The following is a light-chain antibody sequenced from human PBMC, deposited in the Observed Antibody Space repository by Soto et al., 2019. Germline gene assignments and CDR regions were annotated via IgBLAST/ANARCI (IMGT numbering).Light chain of an antibody. CDR1: QSVSSSY. CDR2: GAS. CDR3: QQYGSSPRA. J-gene: IGKJ4*01. Sequence: EIVLTQSPGTLSLSPGERATLSCRASQSVSSSYLAWYQQKPGRAPRLLIYGASSRATGIPDMFSGSGSGTDFTLTISRLEPEDFAVYYCQQYGSSPRAFGGGTKVEI. V-gene: IGKV3-20*01.